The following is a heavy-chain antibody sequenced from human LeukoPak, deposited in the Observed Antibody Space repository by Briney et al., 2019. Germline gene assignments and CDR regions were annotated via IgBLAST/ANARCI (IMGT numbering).Heavy chain of an antibody. J-gene: IGHJ4*02. D-gene: IGHD3-16*01. CDR3: ARDRLGLPVDY. Sequence: SSETLSLTCTVSGGSISTYYWTWSRQPPGKGLEWIGYIYYSGSTNYNPSLKSRVTMSVDTSTNQFSLKLNSVTAPDTALYYCARDRLGLPVDYWGRGTLVTVSS. V-gene: IGHV4-59*01. CDR2: IYYSGST. CDR1: GGSISTYY.